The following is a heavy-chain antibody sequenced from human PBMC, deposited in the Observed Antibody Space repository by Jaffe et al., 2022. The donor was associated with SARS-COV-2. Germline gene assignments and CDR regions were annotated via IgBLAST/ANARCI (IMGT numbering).Heavy chain of an antibody. CDR3: ASGVGVTIPLRAFDI. Sequence: QLQLQESGPRLVKPSETLSLTCTVSGGSISSSSYYWGWIRQPPGKGLEWIGSIYYSGSTYYNPSLKSRVTISVISVDTSKIQFSLKLTSVTAADTAVYYCASGVGVTIPLRAFDIWGQGTMVTISS. V-gene: IGHV4-39*01. J-gene: IGHJ3*02. CDR1: GGSISSSSYY. D-gene: IGHD1-26*01. CDR2: IYYSGST.